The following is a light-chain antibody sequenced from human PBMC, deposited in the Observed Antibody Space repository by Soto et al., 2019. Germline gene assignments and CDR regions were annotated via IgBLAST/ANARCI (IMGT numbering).Light chain of an antibody. J-gene: IGKJ1*01. CDR1: QSVSSY. Sequence: EIVMTQSPATLSVSPGEGATLSCRASQSVSSYLAWYQQKPGQAPRLLIYDASKRATGIPARFSGSGFGTDYTLTISSLEPEDFAVYYCQQRSKWRTFGQGTKVDIK. CDR3: QQRSKWRT. CDR2: DAS. V-gene: IGKV3-11*01.